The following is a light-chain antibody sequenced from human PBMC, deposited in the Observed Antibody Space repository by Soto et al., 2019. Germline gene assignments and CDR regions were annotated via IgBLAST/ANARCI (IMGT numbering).Light chain of an antibody. J-gene: IGLJ1*01. CDR3: AAWDDSLSGRYV. Sequence: QSVLTQPPSVSGAPGQRVTISCIGGSSNIGAGYEVHWYQQLPGTVPKLLIYRNTYRPSGVPDRFSGSKSGTSASLAISGLRSEDEADYYCAAWDDSLSGRYVFGTGTKVTVL. V-gene: IGLV1-40*01. CDR2: RNT. CDR1: SSNIGAGYE.